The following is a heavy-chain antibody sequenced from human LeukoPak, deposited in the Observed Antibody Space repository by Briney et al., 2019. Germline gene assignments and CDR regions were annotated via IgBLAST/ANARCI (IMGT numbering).Heavy chain of an antibody. V-gene: IGHV4-39*01. CDR2: IYYSGST. Sequence: PSETLSLTCTVSGGSISSSNYYWGWIRQPPGKGLEWIGSIYYSGSTYYNPSLKSRVTISVDTSKNQFSLKLSSVTAADTAVYYCSHDSTGYRDYCGQGTLVTVSS. D-gene: IGHD3-22*01. CDR1: GGSISSSNYY. J-gene: IGHJ4*02. CDR3: SHDSTGYRDY.